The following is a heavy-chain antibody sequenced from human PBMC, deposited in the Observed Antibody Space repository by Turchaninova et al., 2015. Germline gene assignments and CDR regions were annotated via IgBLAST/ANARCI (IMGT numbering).Heavy chain of an antibody. V-gene: IGHV1-2*06. J-gene: IGHJ5*02. CDR1: GYRFTVYQ. CDR2: INIKNGDT. CDR3: AREFETNWFDP. Sequence: QVQLVQSGAAVKKPGASVKVSCRDSGYRFTVYQIHWVQKAPGQVIEWMGRINIKNGDTNNAQKFQGRVTMTRDTSITTAYMELNRLRSDDTAVYYCAREFETNWFDPWGQGTLVTVSS. D-gene: IGHD3-9*01.